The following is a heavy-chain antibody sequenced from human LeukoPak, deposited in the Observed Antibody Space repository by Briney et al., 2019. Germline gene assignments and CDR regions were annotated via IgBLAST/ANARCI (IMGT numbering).Heavy chain of an antibody. V-gene: IGHV3-74*01. CDR3: ARVLTGSNRQLDY. J-gene: IGHJ4*02. D-gene: IGHD3-9*01. CDR1: GFTFSSYW. CDR2: INGDGSNI. Sequence: GGSLRLSCAASGFTFSSYWMHWVRQAPGKGLVWVSRINGDGSNINYADSVRGRFTISRDNAKNTLHLQMNSLRDEDTAVYYCARVLTGSNRQLDYWGQGTLVTVSS.